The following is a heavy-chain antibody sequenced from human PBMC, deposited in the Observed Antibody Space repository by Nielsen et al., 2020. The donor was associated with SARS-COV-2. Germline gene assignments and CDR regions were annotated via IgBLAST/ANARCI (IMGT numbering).Heavy chain of an antibody. Sequence: GESLKISCAASGFPFSSYEMNWVRQAPGKALEWLSYIGGNGRNIFYADSVKGRFTISRDNAENSLSLQMNSLRAEDTAVYYCARGRNSYDYEHHYYYGMDVWSQGTTVTVSS. D-gene: IGHD3-16*01. CDR3: ARGRNSYDYEHHYYYGMDV. CDR1: GFPFSSYE. CDR2: IGGNGRNI. V-gene: IGHV3-48*03. J-gene: IGHJ6*02.